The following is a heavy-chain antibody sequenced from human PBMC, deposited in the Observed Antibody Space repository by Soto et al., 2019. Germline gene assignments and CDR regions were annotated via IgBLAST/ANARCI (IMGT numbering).Heavy chain of an antibody. CDR2: IFYTGST. J-gene: IGHJ5*02. Sequence: SETLSLTCTVSGGSISGYYWSWIRQPPGKGLEWIAYIFYTGSTNYNPSLKNRVTISVDTSKNQFSLKLSSVTAADTAVYYCARFRSAGATGGTNSLDPCGQGPLVTVSS. CDR3: ARFRSAGATGGTNSLDP. D-gene: IGHD6-19*01. V-gene: IGHV4-59*01. CDR1: GGSISGYY.